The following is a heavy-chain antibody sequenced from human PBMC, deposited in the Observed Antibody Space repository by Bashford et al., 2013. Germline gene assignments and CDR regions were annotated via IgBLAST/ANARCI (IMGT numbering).Heavy chain of an antibody. Sequence: GSLRLSCAASGFTFSTFTMSWVRQAPGKGLEWVSSISSSGGSTYYVDSVKGRFTISRDNSKDTLFLQMNSLRAEDTAVYYCTRDRSSGWYADAFDIWGQGTMVTVSS. D-gene: IGHD6-19*01. CDR1: GFTFSTFT. J-gene: IGHJ3*02. V-gene: IGHV3-23*01. CDR3: TRDRSSGWYADAFDI. CDR2: ISSSGGST.